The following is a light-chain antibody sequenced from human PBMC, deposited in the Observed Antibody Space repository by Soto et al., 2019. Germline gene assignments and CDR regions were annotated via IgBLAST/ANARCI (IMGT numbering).Light chain of an antibody. CDR3: SSYTSRTTVI. CDR1: SGDVGGYKY. CDR2: EVS. V-gene: IGLV2-14*01. Sequence: QSALTQPASVSGSPGQSITISCTGTSGDVGGYKYVSWYQQHPGKAPKLIIYEVSNRPSGVSNRFSGSKSGNTASLTISGLQAEDEADYYCSSYTSRTTVIFGGGTKLTVL. J-gene: IGLJ2*01.